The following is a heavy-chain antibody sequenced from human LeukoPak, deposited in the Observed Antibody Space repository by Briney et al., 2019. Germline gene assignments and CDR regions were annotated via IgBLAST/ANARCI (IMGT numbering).Heavy chain of an antibody. V-gene: IGHV4-39*01. CDR3: ASTLRFLEWSPFDP. J-gene: IGHJ5*02. CDR2: FYYSGST. D-gene: IGHD3-3*01. CDR1: GGSICTSTYY. Sequence: NPSETLSLTCTLSGGSICTSTYYWGWIRQPPGKGLEWIGSFYYSGSTYYNPSLKSRVTVSADTSKNQFSLKLSSVTAADTAVYYCASTLRFLEWSPFDPWGQGTLATVSS.